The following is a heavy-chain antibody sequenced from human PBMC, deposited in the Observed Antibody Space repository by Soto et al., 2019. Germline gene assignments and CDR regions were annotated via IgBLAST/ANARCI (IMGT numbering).Heavy chain of an antibody. CDR3: ARGDRGAFDL. V-gene: IGHV3-74*01. Sequence: EVQLLESGGGLVQPGESLSLSCAASGFTFRHYWMHWVRQAPGMGLVWVSRINSDGSSKTYADCGKGRFTISRDNARNTLYLQINRLRAEDTAVYYCARGDRGAFDLWGQGTVRTVSS. CDR1: GFTFRHYW. J-gene: IGHJ3*01. D-gene: IGHD1-26*01. CDR2: INSDGSSK.